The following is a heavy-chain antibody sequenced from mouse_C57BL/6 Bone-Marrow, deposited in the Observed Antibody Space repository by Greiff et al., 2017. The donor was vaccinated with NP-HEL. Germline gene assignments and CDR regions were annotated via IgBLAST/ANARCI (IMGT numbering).Heavy chain of an antibody. CDR3: ASPRHYYAMDY. CDR1: GYTFTSYW. CDR2: IDPSDSYT. V-gene: IGHV1-50*01. Sequence: QVQLQQPGAELVKPGASVKLSCKASGYTFTSYWMQWVKQRPGQGLEWIGEIDPSDSYTNYTQKFKGKATLTVDTSSSTAYMQLSRLTSEDSAVYYCASPRHYYAMDYWGQGTAVTVSS. J-gene: IGHJ4*01.